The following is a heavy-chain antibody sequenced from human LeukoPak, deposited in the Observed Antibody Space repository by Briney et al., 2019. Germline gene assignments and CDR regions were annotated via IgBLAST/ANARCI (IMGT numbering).Heavy chain of an antibody. J-gene: IGHJ4*02. D-gene: IGHD5-18*01. CDR1: GDSVSSNSAA. Sequence: KPSQTLSLTCAITGDSVSSNSAAWNWIRQFPSRGLEWLGRTYYRSKWNNDYAVSVKSRITINPDTSKNQFSLQLNSVTPEDTAVYYCAREGDNSYGYWGQGTLVTVSS. CDR3: AREGDNSYGY. CDR2: TYYRSKWNN. V-gene: IGHV6-1*01.